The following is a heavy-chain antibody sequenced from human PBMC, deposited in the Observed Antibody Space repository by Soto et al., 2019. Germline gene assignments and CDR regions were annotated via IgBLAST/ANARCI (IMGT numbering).Heavy chain of an antibody. Sequence: HPGGSLRLSCAASGFTFSSYEMNWVRQGPGKGLEWVSYISSSGSTIYYADSVKGRFTISRDNAKNSLYLQMNSLRVEDTAVYYRATPPQQWIPWGQGTLVTVSS. V-gene: IGHV3-48*03. CDR3: ATPPQQWIP. CDR1: GFTFSSYE. CDR2: ISSSGSTI. D-gene: IGHD6-19*01. J-gene: IGHJ4*02.